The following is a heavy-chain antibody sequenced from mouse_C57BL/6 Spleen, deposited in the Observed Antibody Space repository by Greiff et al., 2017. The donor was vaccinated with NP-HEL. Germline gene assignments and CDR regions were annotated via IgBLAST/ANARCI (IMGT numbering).Heavy chain of an antibody. Sequence: VQLQQSGAELVKPGASVKISCKASGYAFSSYWMNWVKQRPGQGLEWIGQIYPGDGDTNYNGKFKGKATLTADKSSSTAYMQLSSLTSEDAAVYFCARHPDYYAMDYWGQGTSVTVSS. CDR1: GYAFSSYW. CDR2: IYPGDGDT. V-gene: IGHV1-80*01. J-gene: IGHJ4*01. CDR3: ARHPDYYAMDY.